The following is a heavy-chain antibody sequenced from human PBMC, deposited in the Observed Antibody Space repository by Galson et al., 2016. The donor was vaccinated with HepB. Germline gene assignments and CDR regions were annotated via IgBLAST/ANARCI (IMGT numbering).Heavy chain of an antibody. D-gene: IGHD1-20*01. CDR2: IIAMLGIA. J-gene: IGHJ3*02. Sequence: SVKVSCKASGGTFSSYTICWVRQAPGQGLEWMGGIIAMLGIAKYAQKFQGRVTITADESTGTAYMELSSLRSEDTAVYYCACSRLGYDRNDNEAFDIWGQGTMVTVSS. CDR1: GGTFSSYT. CDR3: ACSRLGYDRNDNEAFDI. V-gene: IGHV1-69*10.